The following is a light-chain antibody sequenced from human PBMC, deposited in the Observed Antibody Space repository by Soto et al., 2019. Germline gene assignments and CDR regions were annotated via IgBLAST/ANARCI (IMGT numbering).Light chain of an antibody. CDR3: QQTYSSPIT. CDR2: AAS. Sequence: DIQMTQSPSILSASVRDRVTLTCSASQSISSWLAWYQQKPGKAPKLLISAASILQSGVPSRFSGSGSWTDFTLTSSNLQPEDFAGYYCQQTYSSPITFGQGTRLEIK. V-gene: IGKV1-39*01. J-gene: IGKJ5*01. CDR1: QSISSW.